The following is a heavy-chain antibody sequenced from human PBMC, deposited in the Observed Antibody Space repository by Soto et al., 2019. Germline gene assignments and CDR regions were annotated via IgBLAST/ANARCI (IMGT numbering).Heavy chain of an antibody. D-gene: IGHD1-26*01. CDR2: ISSNGDST. J-gene: IGHJ3*02. V-gene: IGHV3-64D*08. Sequence: GGSLRLSCSASGFTFRSYAIHWVRQAPGKGLEYVSAISSNGDSTYYADSVKGRFTISRDNSKNTLYVQMSSLRAEDTAVYYCVKGVRYSGFDAFDIWGQGTLVTVSS. CDR3: VKGVRYSGFDAFDI. CDR1: GFTFRSYA.